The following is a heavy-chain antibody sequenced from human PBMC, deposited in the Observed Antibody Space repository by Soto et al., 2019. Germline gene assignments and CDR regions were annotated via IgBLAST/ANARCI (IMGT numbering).Heavy chain of an antibody. CDR3: ARGYDSSDFDY. D-gene: IGHD3-9*01. J-gene: IGHJ4*02. V-gene: IGHV4-59*01. Sequence: SETLSLTCTVSGGSISSYYWSWIRQPPGKGLEWIGHIYYSGSTNYNPSLKSRVTISVDTSKNQFSLKLSSVTAADTAVYYCARGYDSSDFDYWGQGTLVTVSS. CDR2: IYYSGST. CDR1: GGSISSYY.